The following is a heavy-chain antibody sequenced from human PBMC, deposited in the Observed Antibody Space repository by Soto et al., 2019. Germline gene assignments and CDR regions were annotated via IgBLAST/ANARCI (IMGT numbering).Heavy chain of an antibody. CDR3: ASDRVGASDSYGLDV. CDR2: IWHDGNNK. Sequence: GGSLRLSCAASGFTFSNYGMHWVRQAPGKGLEWVAIIWHDGNNKYYADSVRGRFIISRDNSKNRLYLQMNSLRAEDTAVYYCASDRVGASDSYGLDVWGQGTPVTVSS. V-gene: IGHV3-33*01. D-gene: IGHD1-26*01. J-gene: IGHJ6*02. CDR1: GFTFSNYG.